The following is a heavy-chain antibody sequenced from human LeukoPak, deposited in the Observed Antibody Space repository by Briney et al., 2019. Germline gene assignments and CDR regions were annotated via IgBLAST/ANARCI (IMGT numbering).Heavy chain of an antibody. CDR1: GGSISSGDYY. Sequence: PSQTLSLTCTVSGGSISSGDYYWSWIRQPPGKGLEWIGYIYYSGSTYYNPSLKSRVTISVDTSKNQFSLKLSSVTAADTAVYYCARGVVPTPNWFDPWGQGTLVTVSS. D-gene: IGHD2-2*01. CDR3: ARGVVPTPNWFDP. V-gene: IGHV4-30-4*08. CDR2: IYYSGST. J-gene: IGHJ5*02.